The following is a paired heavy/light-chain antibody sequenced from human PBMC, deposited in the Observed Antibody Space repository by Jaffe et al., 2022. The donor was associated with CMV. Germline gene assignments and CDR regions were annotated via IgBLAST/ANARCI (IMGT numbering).Light chain of an antibody. CDR3: QQYYSYPIT. Sequence: AIRMTQSPSSFSASTGDRVTITCRASQGISSYLAWYQQKPGKAPKLLIYAASTLQSGVPSRFSGSGSGTDFTLTISCLQSEDFATYYCQQYYSYPITFGQGTRLEIK. CDR1: QGISSY. CDR2: AAS. V-gene: IGKV1-8*01. J-gene: IGKJ5*01.
Heavy chain of an antibody. CDR3: ARSNQEIYPGPRRRIYGMDV. V-gene: IGHV4-34*01. CDR2: INHSGST. J-gene: IGHJ6*02. Sequence: QVQLQQWGAGLLKPSETLSLTCAVYGGSFSGYYWSWIRQPPGKGLEWIGEINHSGSTNYNPSLKSRVTISVDTSKNQFSLKLSSVTAADTAVYYCARSNQEIYPGPRRRIYGMDVWGQGTTVTVSS. D-gene: IGHD4-4*01. CDR1: GGSFSGYY.